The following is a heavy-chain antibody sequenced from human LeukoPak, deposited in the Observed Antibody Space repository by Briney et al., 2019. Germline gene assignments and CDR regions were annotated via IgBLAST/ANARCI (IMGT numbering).Heavy chain of an antibody. CDR1: GFTFSSYG. J-gene: IGHJ4*02. CDR3: ARDLPPFIYYDSSGYHY. V-gene: IGHV3-30*03. CDR2: ISYDGSNK. D-gene: IGHD3-22*01. Sequence: GGSLRLSCAASGFTFSSYGMHWVRQAPGKGLEWVAVISYDGSNKYYADSVKGRFTISRDNSKNTLYLQMNSLRAEDTAVYYCARDLPPFIYYDSSGYHYWGQGTLVTVSS.